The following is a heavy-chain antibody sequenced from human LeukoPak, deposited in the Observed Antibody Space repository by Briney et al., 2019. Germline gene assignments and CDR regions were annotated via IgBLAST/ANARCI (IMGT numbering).Heavy chain of an antibody. D-gene: IGHD3-10*01. J-gene: IGHJ4*02. V-gene: IGHV3-23*01. CDR1: GFTFSSYA. CDR3: ARWFGEPPNFDY. Sequence: GGSLRLSCAASGFTFSSYAVSWVRQASGKGLEWVSSISGGGGDIFYADSVKGRFSISRDNSKNRVFLQLNSLRAEDTAMYYCARWFGEPPNFDYRGQGTLVTVSS. CDR2: ISGGGGDI.